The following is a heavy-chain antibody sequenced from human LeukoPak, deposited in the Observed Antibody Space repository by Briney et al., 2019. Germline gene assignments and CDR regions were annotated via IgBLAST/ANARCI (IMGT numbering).Heavy chain of an antibody. J-gene: IGHJ4*02. V-gene: IGHV1-69*01. CDR3: ARDGGYCSSTSCYVPRY. CDR2: IIPIFGTA. D-gene: IGHD2-2*01. CDR1: GGTFSSYA. Sequence: GPSVKVSCKASGGTFSSYAISWVRQAPGQGLEWMGGIIPIFGTANYAQKFQGRVTITADESTSTAYMELSSLRSEDTAVYYCARDGGYCSSTSCYVPRYWGQGTLVTVSS.